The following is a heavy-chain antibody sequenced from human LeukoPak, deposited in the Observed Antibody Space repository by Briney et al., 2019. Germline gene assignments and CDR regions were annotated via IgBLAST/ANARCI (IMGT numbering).Heavy chain of an antibody. Sequence: SETLSLTCAVYGGSFSGYYWSWIRQPPGKGLEWVGEINHSGSTNYNPSLKSRVTISVDTSKNQFSLKLSSVTAADTAVYYCARGRVGATQFDYWGQGTLVTVSS. J-gene: IGHJ4*02. CDR1: GGSFSGYY. CDR2: INHSGST. D-gene: IGHD1-26*01. CDR3: ARGRVGATQFDY. V-gene: IGHV4-34*01.